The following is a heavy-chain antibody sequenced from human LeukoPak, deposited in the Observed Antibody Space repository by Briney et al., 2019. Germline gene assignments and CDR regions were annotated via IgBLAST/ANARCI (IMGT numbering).Heavy chain of an antibody. CDR3: AREIPGSIAAAEYFDY. CDR1: GFTFSSYW. V-gene: IGHV3-74*01. D-gene: IGHD6-13*01. CDR2: INSDGSST. Sequence: GGSLRLSCAASGFTFSSYWMHWVRQAPGKGLVWGSRINSDGSSTSYADSVKGRFTISRDNAKNTLYLQMNSLRAEDTAVYYCAREIPGSIAAAEYFDYWGQGTLVTVSS. J-gene: IGHJ4*02.